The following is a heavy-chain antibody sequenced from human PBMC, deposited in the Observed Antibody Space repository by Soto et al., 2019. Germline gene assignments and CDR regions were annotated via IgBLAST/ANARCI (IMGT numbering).Heavy chain of an antibody. J-gene: IGHJ6*03. V-gene: IGHV5-51*01. Sequence: PGESLKISCKGSGYSFTSYWIGWVRQMPGKGLEWMRIIYPGDSDTRYSPSFQGQVTISADKSISTAYLQWSSLKASDTAMYYCARHGRYCSGGSCYSGIDYYYYYMDVWGKGTTVTVSS. CDR1: GYSFTSYW. CDR3: ARHGRYCSGGSCYSGIDYYYYYMDV. CDR2: IYPGDSDT. D-gene: IGHD2-15*01.